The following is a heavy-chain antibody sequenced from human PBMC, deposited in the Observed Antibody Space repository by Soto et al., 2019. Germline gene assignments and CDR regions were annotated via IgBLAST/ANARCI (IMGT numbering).Heavy chain of an antibody. CDR3: ARDVSLVFDP. D-gene: IGHD2-8*02. V-gene: IGHV3-74*01. J-gene: IGHJ5*02. CDR1: GFTLSSYW. CDR2: INNDGSNT. Sequence: GGSLRLSCVASGFTLSSYWMHWVRQAPGKGLVWVSHINNDGSNTNYADSVKGRFTISRDNAKNTLYLQMNSLRAEDTAVYYCARDVSLVFDPWGQGTRVTVSS.